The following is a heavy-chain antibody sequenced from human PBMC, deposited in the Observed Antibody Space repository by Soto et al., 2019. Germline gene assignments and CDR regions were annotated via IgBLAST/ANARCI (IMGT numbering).Heavy chain of an antibody. Sequence: EVQLLESGGGLVQPGGSLRLSCAASGFTFSSYAMSWVRQAPGKGLEWVSAISGSGGSTYYADSVKGRFTISRDNSKNTLYLQMNSLRAEYTAVYYCAKSSRGSSSSANFDYWGQGTLVTVSS. CDR3: AKSSRGSSSSANFDY. CDR1: GFTFSSYA. CDR2: ISGSGGST. J-gene: IGHJ4*02. V-gene: IGHV3-23*01. D-gene: IGHD6-13*01.